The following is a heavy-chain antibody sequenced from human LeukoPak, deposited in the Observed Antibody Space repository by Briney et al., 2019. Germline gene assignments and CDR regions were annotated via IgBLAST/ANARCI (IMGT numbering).Heavy chain of an antibody. CDR1: GYTFTSYD. Sequence: ASVKVSCKASGYTFTSYDINWVRQATGQGLEWMGWMNPNSGNTGYAQKFQGRVTITGNTSISTAYMELSSLRSEDTAVYYCARTYSYWSGYPTLGYWGQGTLVTVSS. V-gene: IGHV1-8*03. J-gene: IGHJ4*02. D-gene: IGHD3-3*01. CDR2: MNPNSGNT. CDR3: ARTYSYWSGYPTLGY.